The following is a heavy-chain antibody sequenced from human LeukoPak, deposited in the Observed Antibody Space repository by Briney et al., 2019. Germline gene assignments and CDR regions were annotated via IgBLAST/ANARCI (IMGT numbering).Heavy chain of an antibody. D-gene: IGHD2-8*01. J-gene: IGHJ4*02. V-gene: IGHV4-4*07. CDR2: ICTTGNS. CDR1: GGSLSTYC. CDR3: PREGSINGYPPRLDY. Sequence: SSETLSLTCSVSGGSLSTYCGTWVRLPAGKKLEWLGRICTTGNSNYNPSLTNRVTMSPDSSKNQFSLILASVTAADTAIYYCPREGSINGYPPRLDYWGQGTLVTVSS.